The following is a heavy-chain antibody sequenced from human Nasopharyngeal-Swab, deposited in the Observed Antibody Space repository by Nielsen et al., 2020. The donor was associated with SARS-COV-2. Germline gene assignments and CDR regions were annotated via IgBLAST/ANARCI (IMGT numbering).Heavy chain of an antibody. D-gene: IGHD4-17*01. J-gene: IGHJ6*02. V-gene: IGHV3-49*03. CDR1: GFTFSDYA. Sequence: GESLKISCTASGFTFSDYAMSWFRQAPGKGLEWVGFIRSKAYAGTTEYAASVKGRYTISRDDSKSIAYLQMNSLKTEDTAVYYCTRDLIKSYYGETNNGMDVWGQGTTVTVSS. CDR2: IRSKAYAGTT. CDR3: TRDLIKSYYGETNNGMDV.